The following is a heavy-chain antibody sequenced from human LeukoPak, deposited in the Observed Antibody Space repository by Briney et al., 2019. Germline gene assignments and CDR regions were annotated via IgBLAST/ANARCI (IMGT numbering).Heavy chain of an antibody. V-gene: IGHV3-21*04. CDR1: AFSLNAYN. CDR3: VRDRGTYRPIDY. Sequence: GGSLRLSCAASAFSLNAYNMNWVRQAPGKGLEWVSSISYTGTYIYYADSVKGRFTISRDNAQNSLYLQMDSLRAEDTAIYYCVRDRGTYRPIDYWGQGTLVTVSS. J-gene: IGHJ4*02. D-gene: IGHD1-26*01. CDR2: ISYTGTYI.